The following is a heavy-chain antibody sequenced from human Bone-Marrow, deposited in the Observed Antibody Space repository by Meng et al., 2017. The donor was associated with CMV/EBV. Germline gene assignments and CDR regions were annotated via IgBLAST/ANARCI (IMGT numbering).Heavy chain of an antibody. J-gene: IGHJ4*02. CDR3: AREGRGFGF. CDR1: GGSISSSSYY. V-gene: IGHV4-39*07. Sequence: GSLRLSCTVSGGSISSSSYYWGWLRQPPGQGLEWIGSIYYSGSTYYNPYLKSRVTISEDTSKNQFSLKLSSGTAAEAAVYYCAREGRGFGFWGQGTLVTVSS. CDR2: IYYSGST. D-gene: IGHD3-10*01.